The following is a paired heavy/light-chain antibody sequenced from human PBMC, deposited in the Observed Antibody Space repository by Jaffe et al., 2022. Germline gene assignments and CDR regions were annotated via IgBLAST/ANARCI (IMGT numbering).Heavy chain of an antibody. CDR2: IYPGDSDT. J-gene: IGHJ4*02. Sequence: EVQLVQSGAEVKKPGESLKISCKGSGYSFTSYWIAWVRQMPGKGLEWMGIIYPGDSDTKYSPSFQGQVTISADKSISTAYLQWNSLKASDTAMYYCARLVSRSGPLDYWGQGTLVTVSS. CDR3: ARLVSRSGPLDY. D-gene: IGHD3-22*01. CDR1: GYSFTSYW. V-gene: IGHV5-51*03.
Light chain of an antibody. CDR3: QQLNSYPPGRT. CDR1: QGISSY. CDR2: AAS. J-gene: IGKJ1*01. V-gene: IGKV1-9*01. Sequence: DIQLTQSPSFLSASVGDRVTITCRASQGISSYLAWYQQKPGKAPELLISAASTLQSGVPSRFSGSGSGTEFTLTISSLQPEDFATYYCQQLNSYPPGRTFGQGTKVEIK.